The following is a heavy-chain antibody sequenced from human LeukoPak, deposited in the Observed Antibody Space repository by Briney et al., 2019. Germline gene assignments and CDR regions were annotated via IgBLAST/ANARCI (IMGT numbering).Heavy chain of an antibody. J-gene: IGHJ4*02. V-gene: IGHV3-23*01. CDR2: IRVRSDST. D-gene: IGHD3-22*01. CDR1: GFTFSSYS. CDR3: AKVHDPSGYYFFFDY. Sequence: GGSLRLSCATSGFTFSSYSMNWVRQAPGKGLEWVSSIRVRSDSTHYADSVQGRFTISRDDSKNTLYLQMNSLRAEDTAVYYCAKVHDPSGYYFFFDYWGQGTLVTVSS.